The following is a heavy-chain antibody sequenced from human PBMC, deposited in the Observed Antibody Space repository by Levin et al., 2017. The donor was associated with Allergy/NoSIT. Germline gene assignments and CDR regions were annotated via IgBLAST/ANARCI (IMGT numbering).Heavy chain of an antibody. CDR1: GFTFSSYA. Sequence: PGGSLRLSCAASGFTFSSYAMHWVRQAPGKGLEWVAVISYDGSNKYYADSVKGRFTISRDNSKNTLYLQMNSLRAEDTAVYYCARGGYSGYDWDYFDYWGQGTLVTVSS. V-gene: IGHV3-30-3*01. D-gene: IGHD5-12*01. CDR2: ISYDGSNK. J-gene: IGHJ4*02. CDR3: ARGGYSGYDWDYFDY.